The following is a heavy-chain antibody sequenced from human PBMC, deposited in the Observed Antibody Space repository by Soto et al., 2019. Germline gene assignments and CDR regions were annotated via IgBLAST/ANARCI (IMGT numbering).Heavy chain of an antibody. CDR3: ARDRERYFDWFSQGWAFDI. Sequence: SVKVSCKASGGTFSSYTISWVRQAPGQGLEWMGRIIPILGIANYAQKFQGRVTITADKSTSTAYMELSSLRSEDTAVYYCARDRERYFDWFSQGWAFDIWGQGTMVTVSS. CDR1: GGTFSSYT. CDR2: IIPILGIA. J-gene: IGHJ3*02. V-gene: IGHV1-69*04. D-gene: IGHD3-9*01.